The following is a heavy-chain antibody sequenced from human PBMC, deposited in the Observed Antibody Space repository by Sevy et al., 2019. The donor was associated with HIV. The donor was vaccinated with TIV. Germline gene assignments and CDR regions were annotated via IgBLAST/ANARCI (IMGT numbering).Heavy chain of an antibody. CDR3: ASKGSSRPNDAFDT. D-gene: IGHD2-15*01. Sequence: GGSLRLSCAASGFSFSWYWMSWVRQTPEKGLEWVANIKQDGSEKNYVDSVKGRFIISRDNAKNSLYLQMNSLRVVDTVVYYCASKGSSRPNDAFDTWGQGTMVTVSS. CDR2: IKQDGSEK. V-gene: IGHV3-7*01. CDR1: GFSFSWYW. J-gene: IGHJ3*02.